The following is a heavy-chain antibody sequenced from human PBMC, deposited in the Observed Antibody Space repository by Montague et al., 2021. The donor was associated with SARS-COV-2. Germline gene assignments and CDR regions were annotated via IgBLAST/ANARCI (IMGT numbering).Heavy chain of an antibody. V-gene: IGHV4-59*01. CDR3: ARGSWHIVVVTAIRDGYYGMDV. CDR2: ISSTGST. J-gene: IGHJ6*02. D-gene: IGHD2-21*02. CDR1: GDSFTYFY. Sequence: SETLSLTCSVSGDSFTYFYWSWIRQSPGKGLEWIGYISSTGSTNYNPSFKSRFTISVDTSENQFSLKVTSVTAADTAVYYCARGSWHIVVVTAIRDGYYGMDVWGQGTTVTVSS.